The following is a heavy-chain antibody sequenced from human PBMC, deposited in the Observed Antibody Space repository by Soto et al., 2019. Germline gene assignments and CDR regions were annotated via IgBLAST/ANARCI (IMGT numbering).Heavy chain of an antibody. CDR1: GYTFNNFG. D-gene: IGHD3-9*01. Sequence: ASVKVSCKASGYTFNNFGITWVRQAPGQGLEWVGWISAYSGDTRYAQKLQGRVTLTTDTSTSTAYMELRSLRSDDTAVYYCARDLDYDILISYRRPPNFDHWGQRTLVTVPS. CDR2: ISAYSGDT. V-gene: IGHV1-18*01. CDR3: ARDLDYDILISYRRPPNFDH. J-gene: IGHJ4*02.